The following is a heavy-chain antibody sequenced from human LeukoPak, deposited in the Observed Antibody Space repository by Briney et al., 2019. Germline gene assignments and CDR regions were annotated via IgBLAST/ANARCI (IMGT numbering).Heavy chain of an antibody. CDR1: GFTFISYW. V-gene: IGHV3-74*01. D-gene: IGHD3-22*01. Sequence: SGGSLRLSCAASGFTFISYWMHWVRQAPGKGLAWVSRINSDGSTTSYAASVKGRFTISRDTAKNTLYLQMNSLRAEDTAVYYCARGHHYYDSSAYYYWGQGTLVTVSS. CDR2: INSDGSTT. J-gene: IGHJ4*02. CDR3: ARGHHYYDSSAYYY.